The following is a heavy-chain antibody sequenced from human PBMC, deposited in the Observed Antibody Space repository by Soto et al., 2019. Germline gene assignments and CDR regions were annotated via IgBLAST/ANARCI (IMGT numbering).Heavy chain of an antibody. J-gene: IGHJ4*02. CDR1: GDSLSNYH. V-gene: IGHV4-4*07. CDR3: ARGYDTYEY. CDR2: IYPTGNT. D-gene: IGHD3-22*01. Sequence: PSETLSLTCSVSGDSLSNYHWSWIRQPAGKGLEWIGRIYPTGNTNYNPSLKSRVTMSVDTSKNQFSLKLTSMTAADTAVYYCARGYDTYEYWGQGPLVTVSS.